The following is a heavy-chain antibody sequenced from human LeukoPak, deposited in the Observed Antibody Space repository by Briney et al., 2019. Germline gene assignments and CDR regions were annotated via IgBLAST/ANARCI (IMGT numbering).Heavy chain of an antibody. CDR3: AKEGPIAVAGYFDY. V-gene: IGHV3-43*02. J-gene: IGHJ4*02. Sequence: GGSLRLFCAASGLPFDYSARHWARQATGEGVECVSLITGEGIRTYYAHSVRGRFTIYRDNSKNSLYQHMNSLRTEHAALYYCAKEGPIAVAGYFDYWGQGTLVTVSS. CDR1: GLPFDYSA. D-gene: IGHD6-19*01. CDR2: ITGEGIRT.